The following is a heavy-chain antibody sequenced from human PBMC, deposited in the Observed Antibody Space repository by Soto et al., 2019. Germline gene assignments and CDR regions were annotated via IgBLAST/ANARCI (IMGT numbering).Heavy chain of an antibody. CDR1: GGSISSSSYY. J-gene: IGHJ4*02. Sequence: PSETLSLTCTVSGGSISSSSYYWGWIRQPPGKGLEWIGSIYYSGSTYYNPSLKSRVTISVDTSKNQFSLKLSSVTAADTAVYYCARLTGSSSSYDSDYWDQGTLVTVSS. D-gene: IGHD6-6*01. V-gene: IGHV4-39*01. CDR2: IYYSGST. CDR3: ARLTGSSSSYDSDY.